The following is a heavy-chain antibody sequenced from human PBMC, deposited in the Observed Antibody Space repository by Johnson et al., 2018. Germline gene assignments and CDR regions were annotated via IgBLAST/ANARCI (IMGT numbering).Heavy chain of an antibody. CDR3: ARGSRQYSSGWYYFQH. D-gene: IGHD6-19*01. J-gene: IGHJ1*01. Sequence: QVQLQQLGAGLLKPSETLSLTCAVYGGSFSGYYWSWIRQPPGKGLEWIGEINHSGSTNYNPSLKTRVTISVDTSKNQFSLKLSSVTAADTAVYYCARGSRQYSSGWYYFQHWGQGTLVTVSS. CDR1: GGSFSGYY. CDR2: INHSGST. V-gene: IGHV4-34*01.